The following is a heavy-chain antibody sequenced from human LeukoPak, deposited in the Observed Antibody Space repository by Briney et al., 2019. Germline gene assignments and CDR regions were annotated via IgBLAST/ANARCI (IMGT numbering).Heavy chain of an antibody. V-gene: IGHV3-21*01. CDR2: ISSSSSYI. CDR3: ARVLSSKVTTFAY. J-gene: IGHJ4*02. CDR1: GFTFSSYS. D-gene: IGHD4-17*01. Sequence: PGGSLRLSCAASGFTFSSYSMNWVRQAPGKGLEWVSSISSSSSYIYYADSVKGRFTISRDNAKNSLYLQMNSLRAEDTAVYYCARVLSSKVTTFAYWGQGTLVTVSS.